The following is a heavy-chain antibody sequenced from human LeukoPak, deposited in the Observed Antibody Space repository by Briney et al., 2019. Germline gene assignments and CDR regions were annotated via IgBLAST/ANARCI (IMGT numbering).Heavy chain of an antibody. V-gene: IGHV3-53*01. D-gene: IGHD4/OR15-4a*01. CDR1: GFTFDDYG. J-gene: IGHJ4*02. Sequence: GGSLRLSCAASGFTFDDYGMSWVRQAPGKGLEWVSFIYSGTTHYSDSVKGRFTISRDNSKNTLYLQMNSLRAEDTAVYYCARRAGAYSHPYDYWGQGTLVTVSS. CDR3: ARRAGAYSHPYDY. CDR2: IYSGTT.